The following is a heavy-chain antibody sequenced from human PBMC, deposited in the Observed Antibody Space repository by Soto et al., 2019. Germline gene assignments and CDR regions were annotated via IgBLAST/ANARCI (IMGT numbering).Heavy chain of an antibody. CDR2: IIPLHNTS. Sequence: ASVKVSCKVSGGAFTNYSLNWVRHAPGQGLEWLGGIIPLHNTSNYSLKLLGRGSVTADISSNTVYMHLSGLTSDDTATYYCAIWSNWNPLYYRGMDVWGQGTTVTVSS. J-gene: IGHJ6*02. CDR3: AIWSNWNPLYYRGMDV. D-gene: IGHD1-20*01. CDR1: GGAFTNYS. V-gene: IGHV1-69*08.